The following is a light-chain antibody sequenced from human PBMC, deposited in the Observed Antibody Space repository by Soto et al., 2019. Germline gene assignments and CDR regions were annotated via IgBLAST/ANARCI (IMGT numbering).Light chain of an antibody. V-gene: IGKV3-20*01. CDR2: DAS. CDR1: QSVSSNK. Sequence: ETVLTQSPATLSLSPGDRATLPCRASQSVSSNKLAWYQQKPGQAPRLLIYDASNRATGIPARFSGSGPGTDFTLTISSLEPEDFAVYYCQQYGSSSLTFGGGTKVDIK. J-gene: IGKJ4*01. CDR3: QQYGSSSLT.